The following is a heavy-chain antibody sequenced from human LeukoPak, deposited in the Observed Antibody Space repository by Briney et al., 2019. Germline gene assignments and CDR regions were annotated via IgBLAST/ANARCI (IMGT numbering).Heavy chain of an antibody. V-gene: IGHV3-21*01. CDR1: GFTFSSYS. CDR2: ISSSSSYI. J-gene: IGHJ3*02. Sequence: PGGSLRLSCAASGFTFSSYSMNWVRQAPGKGLEWVSSISSSSSYIYYADSVKGRFTISRDNAKNSLYLQMNSLRAEDTAVYYCAREPYYDILTGHYSEAFDIWGQGTMVTVSS. CDR3: AREPYYDILTGHYSEAFDI. D-gene: IGHD3-9*01.